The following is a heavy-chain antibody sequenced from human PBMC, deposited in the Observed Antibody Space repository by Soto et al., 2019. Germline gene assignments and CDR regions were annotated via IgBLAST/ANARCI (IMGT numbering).Heavy chain of an antibody. CDR3: ASVGNTMAALGGWFGMDV. V-gene: IGHV1-2*02. J-gene: IGHJ6*02. CDR1: GYSFTGYY. D-gene: IGHD3-16*01. CDR2: INPNYGGT. Sequence: QVQLVQSGAEVKKPGASVKVSCKASGYSFTGYYIHCVRQAPGQGLEWMGWINPNYGGTKLAQKFQGRVTMTRDTPISTAYLELSRLTSDDTAVYYCASVGNTMAALGGWFGMDVWGQGTTVTVSS.